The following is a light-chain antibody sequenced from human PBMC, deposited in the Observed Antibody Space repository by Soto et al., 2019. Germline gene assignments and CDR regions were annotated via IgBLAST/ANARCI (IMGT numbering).Light chain of an antibody. Sequence: TVMTQSAATLSVSPGERATLSCRASQSVSSNLAWYQQKPGQAPRLLIYGASTRVTGIPARFSGSGSGTEFTLTISSLQSEDFAVYYCQQYNNWPRTFGQGTKVEVK. J-gene: IGKJ1*01. CDR3: QQYNNWPRT. CDR2: GAS. V-gene: IGKV3-15*01. CDR1: QSVSSN.